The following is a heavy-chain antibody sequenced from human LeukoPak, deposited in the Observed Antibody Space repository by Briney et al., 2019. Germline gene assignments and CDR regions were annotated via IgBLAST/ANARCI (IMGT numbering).Heavy chain of an antibody. J-gene: IGHJ4*02. CDR3: AGGGFSGFDH. D-gene: IGHD4-23*01. CDR1: QSTFYSYW. V-gene: IGHV3-74*03. Sequence: GSLRLSCAAAQSTFYSYWMHWVRLVPGKGLAWVPRVNSDGTSTTYADSVKGRFTVSRDNAQNTLYLQMDSLRVDDTAVYYCAGGGFSGFDHWGQGILVTVSS. CDR2: VNSDGTST.